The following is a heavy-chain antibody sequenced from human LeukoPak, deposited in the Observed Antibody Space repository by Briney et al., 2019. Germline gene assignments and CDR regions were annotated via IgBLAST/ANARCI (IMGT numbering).Heavy chain of an antibody. CDR1: GFTFSTYW. J-gene: IGHJ5*02. V-gene: IGHV3-7*01. CDR3: ARALVATFEAFWFDP. Sequence: PGGSLRLSCAASGFTFSTYWMSWVRQAPGKGLGWVANIKQDGSEKYYVDSVKGRFTISRDNAKSSLFLQMNGLRVEDTAVYYCARALVATFEAFWFDPWGQGTLVTVSS. D-gene: IGHD5-12*01. CDR2: IKQDGSEK.